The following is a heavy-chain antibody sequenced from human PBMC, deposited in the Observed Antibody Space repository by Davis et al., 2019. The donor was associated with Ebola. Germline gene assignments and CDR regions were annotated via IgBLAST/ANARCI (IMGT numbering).Heavy chain of an antibody. CDR1: GFTFSSYG. CDR3: ARDNSNTHWPFYFDY. CDR2: IWYDGSNK. Sequence: SPILPCAASGFTFSSYGMHRVRQAPGKGLEWVAVIWYDGSNKYYADSVKGRFTISRDNSKNTLYLQMNSLRAEDTAVYYCARDNSNTHWPFYFDYWGQGTLVTVSS. D-gene: IGHD2/OR15-2a*01. V-gene: IGHV3-33*01. J-gene: IGHJ4*02.